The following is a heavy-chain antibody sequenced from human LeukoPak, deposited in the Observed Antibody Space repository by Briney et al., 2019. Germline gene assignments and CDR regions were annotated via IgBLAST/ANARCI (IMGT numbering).Heavy chain of an antibody. Sequence: SVKVSCKDAGGTFSSYTISWVRQAPGQGLEWMGRIIPILGIANYAQKFQGRVTITADKSTSTAYMELSSLRSEDTAVYYCATTGDMVRGVFDYWGQGTLVTVSS. CDR1: GGTFSSYT. V-gene: IGHV1-69*02. CDR2: IIPILGIA. CDR3: ATTGDMVRGVFDY. J-gene: IGHJ4*02. D-gene: IGHD3-10*01.